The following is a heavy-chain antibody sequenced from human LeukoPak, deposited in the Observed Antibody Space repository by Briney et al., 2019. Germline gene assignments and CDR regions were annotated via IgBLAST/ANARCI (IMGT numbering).Heavy chain of an antibody. Sequence: SETLSLTCTVSGDSIRNSYWGWIRQPPGKGLEWIGYIPTSGDINYNPSLKSRVTISLQTSKNQVSLKVNSVTAADTAVYFCARVKVNTAMALQYYHYYMDVWGKGTTVIVSS. V-gene: IGHV4-59*01. CDR2: IPTSGDI. CDR3: ARVKVNTAMALQYYHYYMDV. D-gene: IGHD5-18*01. J-gene: IGHJ6*03. CDR1: GDSIRNSY.